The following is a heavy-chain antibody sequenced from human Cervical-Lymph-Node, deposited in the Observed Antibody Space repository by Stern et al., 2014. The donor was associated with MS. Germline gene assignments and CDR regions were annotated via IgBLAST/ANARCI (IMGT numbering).Heavy chain of an antibody. V-gene: IGHV3-23*04. CDR3: AQEGVGATLGGFDY. J-gene: IGHJ4*02. CDR1: GFTFSSYV. CDR2: ITTTGRTA. Sequence: EDQLVESGGGLIQPGGSLRLSCAASGFTFSSYVIHWVRQAPGKGLEWVSTITTTGRTAYYANSVKGRFTISRDNAKNTLYLQMNSLRAEDTAVYYCAQEGVGATLGGFDYWGQGTLVTVSS. D-gene: IGHD1-26*01.